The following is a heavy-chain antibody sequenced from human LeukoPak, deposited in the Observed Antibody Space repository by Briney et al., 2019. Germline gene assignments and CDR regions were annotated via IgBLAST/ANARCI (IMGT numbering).Heavy chain of an antibody. Sequence: GGSLRLSCAASGFTFSSYAMSWVRQAPGKGLEWVSSISSSSSYIYYADSVKGRFTISRDNAKNSLYLQMNSLRAEDTAVYYCARDGAWAIFGVVSRNDAFDIWGQGTMVTVSS. CDR1: GFTFSSYA. V-gene: IGHV3-21*01. D-gene: IGHD3-3*01. CDR2: ISSSSSYI. CDR3: ARDGAWAIFGVVSRNDAFDI. J-gene: IGHJ3*02.